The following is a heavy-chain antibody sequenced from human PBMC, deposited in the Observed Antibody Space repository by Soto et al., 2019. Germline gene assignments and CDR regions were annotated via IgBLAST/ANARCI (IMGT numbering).Heavy chain of an antibody. J-gene: IGHJ4*02. Sequence: TLSLTCAVSDDSMSSGHYYWSWIRQPPGKGLEWIGYIYYSGSTFYNPSLKSRVTISLDTSKNQFSLKLRSVTAADTAVYYCARHEAGWYFDSWGQGTLVTVSS. V-gene: IGHV4-30-4*01. CDR1: DDSMSSGHYY. CDR3: ARHEAGWYFDS. CDR2: IYYSGST. D-gene: IGHD6-25*01.